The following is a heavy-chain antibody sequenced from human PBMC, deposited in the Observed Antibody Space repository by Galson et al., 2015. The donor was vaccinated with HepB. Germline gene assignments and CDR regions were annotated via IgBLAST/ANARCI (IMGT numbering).Heavy chain of an antibody. CDR2: ISSSSSYT. D-gene: IGHD6-19*01. CDR1: GFTFSDYY. V-gene: IGHV3-11*06. CDR3: ATGVVAGTFDY. Sequence: SLRLSCAASGFTFSDYYMSWIRQAPGKGLEWVSYISSSSSYTNYADSVKGRFTISRDNAKNSLYLQMNSLRAEDTAVYYCATGVVAGTFDYWGQGTLVTVSS. J-gene: IGHJ4*02.